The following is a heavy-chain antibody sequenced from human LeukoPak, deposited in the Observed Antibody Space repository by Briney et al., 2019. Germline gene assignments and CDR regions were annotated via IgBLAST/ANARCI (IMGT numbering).Heavy chain of an antibody. D-gene: IGHD6-13*01. CDR2: ISSSSSYI. Sequence: KPGGSLRLSCAASGFTFSSYSMNWVRQAPGKGLEWVSSISSSSSYIYYADSVKGRFTISRDNAKNSLYLQMNSLRAEDTAVYYCARVFASSRPPSDYWGQGTLVTVSS. CDR1: GFTFSSYS. J-gene: IGHJ4*02. V-gene: IGHV3-21*01. CDR3: ARVFASSRPPSDY.